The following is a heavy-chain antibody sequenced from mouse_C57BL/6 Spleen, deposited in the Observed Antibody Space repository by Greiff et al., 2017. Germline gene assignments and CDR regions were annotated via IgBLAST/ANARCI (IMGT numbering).Heavy chain of an antibody. D-gene: IGHD2-4*01. V-gene: IGHV1-81*01. J-gene: IGHJ2*01. Sequence: VQGVESGAELARPGASVKLSCKASGYTFTSYGISWVKQRPGQGLEWIGEIYPRSGNTYYNEKFKGKATLTADKSSSTAYMELRSLTSEDSAVYFCASDPGDDSDYWGQGTTLTVSS. CDR2: IYPRSGNT. CDR1: GYTFTSYG. CDR3: ASDPGDDSDY.